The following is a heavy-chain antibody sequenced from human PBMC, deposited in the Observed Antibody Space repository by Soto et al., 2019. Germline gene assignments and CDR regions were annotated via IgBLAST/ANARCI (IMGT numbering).Heavy chain of an antibody. CDR1: GFTFSSYG. Sequence: GGSLRLSCAASGFTFSSYGMHWVRQAPGKWLEWVAVIWYDGSNKYYADSVKGRFTISRDNSKNTLYLQMNSLRAEDTAVYYCARLYDSIGPTSESMDVWGQGTTVTVSS. CDR3: ARLYDSIGPTSESMDV. D-gene: IGHD3-22*01. V-gene: IGHV3-33*01. CDR2: IWYDGSNK. J-gene: IGHJ6*02.